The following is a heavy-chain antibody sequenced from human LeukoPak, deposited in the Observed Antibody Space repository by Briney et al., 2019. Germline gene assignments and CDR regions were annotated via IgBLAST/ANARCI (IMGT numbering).Heavy chain of an antibody. CDR2: ISSSSSTI. CDR3: ARGFGDDNWNYLDY. D-gene: IGHD1-20*01. V-gene: IGHV3-48*01. CDR1: GFTFSSYS. J-gene: IGHJ4*02. Sequence: GGSLRLSCAASGFTFSSYSMNWVRQAPGKGLEWVSSISSSSSTIYYADSVKGRFTISRDNAKNSLYLQMNSLRAEDTAVYYCARGFGDDNWNYLDYWGQGTLVTVSS.